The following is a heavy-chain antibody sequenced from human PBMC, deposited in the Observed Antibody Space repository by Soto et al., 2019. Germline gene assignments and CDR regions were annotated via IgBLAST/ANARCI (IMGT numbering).Heavy chain of an antibody. D-gene: IGHD4-17*01. Sequence: QVQLVQSGAEVKKPGSSVKVSCKASADTFNSYSLSWLRQAPGQRLEWMGGITPVFGSADYAQTFEDRLKITADVSTSTIYMKLGGLRSDDTAVYYCARSLEGTTVTNWFDPWGQGALVTVSS. CDR1: ADTFNSYS. J-gene: IGHJ5*02. CDR3: ARSLEGTTVTNWFDP. CDR2: ITPVFGSA. V-gene: IGHV1-69*01.